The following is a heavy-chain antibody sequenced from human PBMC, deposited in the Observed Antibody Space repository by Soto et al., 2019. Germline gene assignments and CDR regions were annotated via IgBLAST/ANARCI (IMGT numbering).Heavy chain of an antibody. D-gene: IGHD2-15*01. CDR1: GGSISSYY. J-gene: IGHJ3*02. Sequence: PSETLSLTCTVSGGSISSYYWSWIRQPPGKGLEWIGYIYYSGSTNYNPSLKSRVTISVDTSKNQFSLKLSSVTAADTAVYYCARDPAGYCSGGSCYTGDAFDIWGQGTMVTVS. CDR3: ARDPAGYCSGGSCYTGDAFDI. CDR2: IYYSGST. V-gene: IGHV4-59*01.